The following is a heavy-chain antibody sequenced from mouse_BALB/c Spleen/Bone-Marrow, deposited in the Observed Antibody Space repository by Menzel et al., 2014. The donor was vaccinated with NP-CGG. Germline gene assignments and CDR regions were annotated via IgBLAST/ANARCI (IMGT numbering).Heavy chain of an antibody. Sequence: VQLQQSGPELVKPGASAKVSCKASGYAFTSYNIYWVKQSHGKSLEWIGYIDPYNGDTNYNQKFKVKATLTVDKSSSTAYMHLNSLTSEDSAVYYCASCGNYEAWFAYWGQGTLVTVSA. CDR1: GYAFTSYN. D-gene: IGHD2-1*01. J-gene: IGHJ3*01. V-gene: IGHV1S135*01. CDR2: IDPYNGDT. CDR3: ASCGNYEAWFAY.